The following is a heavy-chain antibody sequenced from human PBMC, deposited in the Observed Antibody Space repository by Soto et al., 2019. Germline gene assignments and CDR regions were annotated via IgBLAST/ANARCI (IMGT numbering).Heavy chain of an antibody. CDR2: IIPIFGTA. CDR1: GGTFSSYA. V-gene: IGHV1-69*13. Sequence: ASVKVSCKASGGTFSSYAISWVRQAPGQGLEWMGGIIPIFGTANYAQKFQGRVTITADESTSTAYMELSSLRSEDTAVYYCARDLWRGGSGPSRYYGMDVWGQGTTVTVSS. J-gene: IGHJ6*02. D-gene: IGHD3-10*01. CDR3: ARDLWRGGSGPSRYYGMDV.